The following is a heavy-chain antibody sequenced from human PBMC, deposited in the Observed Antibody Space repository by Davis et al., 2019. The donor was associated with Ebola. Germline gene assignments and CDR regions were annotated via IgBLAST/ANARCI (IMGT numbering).Heavy chain of an antibody. D-gene: IGHD1-26*01. V-gene: IGHV3-64*01. Sequence: GGSLRLSCAASGFTFSTYSMSWVRQAPGKGLEYVSGISSNGGSTYYGNSVKGRFTIARANSKNTLYLQMDSLRAEDMAVYYCARDAGYSGSSYFDYWGQGTLVTVSS. CDR1: GFTFSTYS. CDR3: ARDAGYSGSSYFDY. CDR2: ISSNGGST. J-gene: IGHJ4*02.